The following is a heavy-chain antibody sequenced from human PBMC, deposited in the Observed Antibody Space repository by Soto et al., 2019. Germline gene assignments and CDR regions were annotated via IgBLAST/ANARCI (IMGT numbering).Heavy chain of an antibody. D-gene: IGHD3-3*01. J-gene: IGHJ4*02. CDR3: ARSKSGSFDY. V-gene: IGHV6-1*01. CDR2: TYYRSKWYD. CDR1: GDSVSSSSAA. Sequence: SQTLSLTCAISGDSVSSSSAAWSWVRQSPSRGLEWLGRTYYRSKWYDDYAVSVRGRIAINPDTSRNLFSLQLKYVTPDDTAVYYCARSKSGSFDYWGQGTMVTVYS.